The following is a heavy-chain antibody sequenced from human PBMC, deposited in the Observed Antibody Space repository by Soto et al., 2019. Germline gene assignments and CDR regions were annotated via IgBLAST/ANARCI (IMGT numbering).Heavy chain of an antibody. Sequence: QVQLVESGGGVVQPGRSLRLSCAASGFTFSSYGMHWVRQAPGKGLEWVAVIWYDGSNKYYADSVKGRFTISRGNSKNKLYLKMNSLRAEDTAVYYCATGGYDFTTAFDIWGQGTMVTVSS. J-gene: IGHJ3*02. CDR3: ATGGYDFTTAFDI. CDR1: GFTFSSYG. D-gene: IGHD5-12*01. V-gene: IGHV3-33*01. CDR2: IWYDGSNK.